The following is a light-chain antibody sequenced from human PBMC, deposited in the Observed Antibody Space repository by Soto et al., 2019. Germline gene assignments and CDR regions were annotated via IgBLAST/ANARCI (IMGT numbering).Light chain of an antibody. CDR2: AAS. CDR3: QLYNNWPPLT. CDR1: QSVNSN. Sequence: EIVMTQSPATLSVSPGERATLSCRASQSVNSNLAWYQQKRGQAPRLLIYAASTRATGIPARFSGSGSGTEFTLTISSLQSEDFAVYYCQLYNNWPPLTFGGGTKVEIK. J-gene: IGKJ4*01. V-gene: IGKV3-15*01.